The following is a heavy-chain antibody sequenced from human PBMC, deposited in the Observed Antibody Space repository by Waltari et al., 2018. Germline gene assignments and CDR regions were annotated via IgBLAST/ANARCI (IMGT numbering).Heavy chain of an antibody. J-gene: IGHJ3*02. Sequence: QVQLVESGGGVVQPGRSLRLSCAASGFTCSSYGMHWVRQAPGKGLEWVAVISYDGSNKYYADSVKGRFTISRDNSKNTLYLQMNSLRAEDTAVYYCAKDGNYYDSSGNRDAFDIWGQGTMVTVSS. D-gene: IGHD3-22*01. V-gene: IGHV3-30*18. CDR2: ISYDGSNK. CDR1: GFTCSSYG. CDR3: AKDGNYYDSSGNRDAFDI.